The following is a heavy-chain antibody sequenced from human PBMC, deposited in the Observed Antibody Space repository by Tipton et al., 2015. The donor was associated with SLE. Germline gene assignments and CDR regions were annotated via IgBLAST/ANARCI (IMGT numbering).Heavy chain of an antibody. CDR3: ARAPGLDRDYYYYYYMDV. CDR1: GGSFSGYY. D-gene: IGHD3/OR15-3a*01. J-gene: IGHJ6*03. Sequence: TLSLTCAVYGGSFSGYYWSWIRQPPGKGLEWIGEINHSGGTNYNPSLKSRVTISVDTSKNQFSLNLRSVTAADTAVYYCARAPGLDRDYYYYYYMDVWGKGTTVTVSS. V-gene: IGHV4-34*01. CDR2: INHSGGT.